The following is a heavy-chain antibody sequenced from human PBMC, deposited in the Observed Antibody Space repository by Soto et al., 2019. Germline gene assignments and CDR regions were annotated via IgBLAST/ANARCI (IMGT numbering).Heavy chain of an antibody. CDR1: GYTFTSYG. Sequence: QVQLVQSGAEVKKPGASVTVSCKASGYTFTSYGISWVRQAPGQGLEWMGWISAYNGNTNYAQKLQGRVTMTTDTSTSTAYMELRSLRSDDTAVYYCARDKSLAVAVTRAFDIWGQGTMVTVSS. CDR3: ARDKSLAVAVTRAFDI. J-gene: IGHJ3*02. V-gene: IGHV1-18*01. D-gene: IGHD6-19*01. CDR2: ISAYNGNT.